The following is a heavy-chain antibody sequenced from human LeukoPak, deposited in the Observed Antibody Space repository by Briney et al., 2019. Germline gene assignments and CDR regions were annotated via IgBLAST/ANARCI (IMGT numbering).Heavy chain of an antibody. Sequence: SETLSLTCTVSGGSISSSSYYWGWIRQPPGTGLEWIGSIYYSGSTYYSPSLKSRVTISVDTSKNQFSLKLSSVTAADTAVYYCARRLSGAFDIWGQGTMVTVSS. CDR2: IYYSGST. CDR3: ARRLSGAFDI. J-gene: IGHJ3*02. CDR1: GGSISSSSYY. V-gene: IGHV4-39*01.